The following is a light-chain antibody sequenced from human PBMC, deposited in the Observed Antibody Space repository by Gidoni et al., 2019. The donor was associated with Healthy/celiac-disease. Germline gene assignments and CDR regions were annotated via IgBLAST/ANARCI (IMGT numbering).Light chain of an antibody. Sequence: DIQMTQSPSSLSASVGDRITITCQASQDITNYLNWYQQKPGKATKLLIYDASNLETGVPSSFSGSGSGTDFTFTISSLQPEDIATYYCQQYEYLPLTFGGGTKVEIK. CDR1: QDITNY. CDR3: QQYEYLPLT. J-gene: IGKJ4*01. CDR2: DAS. V-gene: IGKV1-33*01.